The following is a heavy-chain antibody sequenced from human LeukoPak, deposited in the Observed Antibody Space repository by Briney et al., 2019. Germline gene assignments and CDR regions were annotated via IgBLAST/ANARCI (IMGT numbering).Heavy chain of an antibody. J-gene: IGHJ5*02. CDR3: ARGGIVVVVAATGNEGFDP. V-gene: IGHV1-8*01. Sequence: GASVKVSCKASGYTFTSYDINWVRQATGQGLEWMGWMNPNSGNTGYAQKFQGRVTMTRNTSISTAYMELSSLRSEDTAVYYCARGGIVVVVAATGNEGFDPWGQGTLVTVSS. CDR2: MNPNSGNT. CDR1: GYTFTSYD. D-gene: IGHD2-15*01.